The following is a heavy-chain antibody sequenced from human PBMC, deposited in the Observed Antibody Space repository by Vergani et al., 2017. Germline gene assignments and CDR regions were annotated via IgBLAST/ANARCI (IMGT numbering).Heavy chain of an antibody. CDR2: INPNSGGT. V-gene: IGHV1-2*02. J-gene: IGHJ4*02. Sequence: QVQLVQSGAEVKKPGASVKVSCKASGYTFTGYYMHWVRQAPGQGLEWMGWINPNSGGTNYAQKFQGRVTMTRDTSISTAYMGRSRLRSDNTAVYYCARNQYYDSSGYDAGYWGQGTLVTVSS. CDR1: GYTFTGYY. D-gene: IGHD3-22*01. CDR3: ARNQYYDSSGYDAGY.